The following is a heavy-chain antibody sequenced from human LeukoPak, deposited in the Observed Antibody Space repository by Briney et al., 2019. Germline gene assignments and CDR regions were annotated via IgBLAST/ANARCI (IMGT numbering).Heavy chain of an antibody. V-gene: IGHV6-1*01. CDR1: GDSVSTSSAA. Sequence: SQTVSLTCAICGDSVSTSSAAWNWIRQSPSRGLEWLGRTYYRSKLYNDFAISVKSRITINPDTSKNQFSLQLNSVTPEDTAVSYCARDGSYFDCWGQGTLVTVSP. J-gene: IGHJ4*02. CDR2: TYYRSKLYN. CDR3: ARDGSYFDC.